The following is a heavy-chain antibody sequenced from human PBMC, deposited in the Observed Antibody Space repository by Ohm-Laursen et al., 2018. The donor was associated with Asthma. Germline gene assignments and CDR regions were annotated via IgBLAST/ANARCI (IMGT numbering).Heavy chain of an antibody. J-gene: IGHJ4*02. CDR3: ARATFSTYCGGDCYYFDY. CDR1: GYTFTNYY. Sequence: ALVKVSCKASGYTFTNYYMHWVRQAPGQGLEWMGIINPSSGSSSYAQKFQGRVTMTSDTSTSTVYMELSSLRSEDTAVYYCARATFSTYCGGDCYYFDYWGQGTLVTVSS. CDR2: INPSSGSS. V-gene: IGHV1-46*01. D-gene: IGHD2-21*02.